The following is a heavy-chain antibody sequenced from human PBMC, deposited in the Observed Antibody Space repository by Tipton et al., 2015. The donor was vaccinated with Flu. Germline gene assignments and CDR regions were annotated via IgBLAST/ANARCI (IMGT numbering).Heavy chain of an antibody. V-gene: IGHV4-34*01. J-gene: IGHJ6*02. D-gene: IGHD3-10*01. CDR2: INHSGST. CDR1: GGSFSGYY. Sequence: TLSLTCAVYGGSFSGYYWSWIRQPPGKGLEWIGEINHSGSTNYNPSLKSRVTISVDTSKNQFSLKLSSVTAADTAVYYCARELVARRYYYYYGMDVWGQGTTVTVSS. CDR3: ARELVARRYYYYYGMDV.